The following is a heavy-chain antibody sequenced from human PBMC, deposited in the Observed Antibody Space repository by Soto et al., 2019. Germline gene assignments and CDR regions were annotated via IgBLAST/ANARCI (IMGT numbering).Heavy chain of an antibody. D-gene: IGHD2-2*02. CDR1: GGTFSSYA. CDR2: IIPIFGTA. CDR3: GRGLGYCSSTSCYRGGGPYYYYYYGMDV. Sequence: QVQLVQSGAEVKKPGSSVKVSCKASGGTFSSYAISWVRQAPGQGLEWMGGIIPIFGTANYAQKFQGRVTVTADESTSTAYMGVSSLRSEDTAVYYCGRGLGYCSSTSCYRGGGPYYYYYYGMDVWGQGTTVTVSS. J-gene: IGHJ6*02. V-gene: IGHV1-69*01.